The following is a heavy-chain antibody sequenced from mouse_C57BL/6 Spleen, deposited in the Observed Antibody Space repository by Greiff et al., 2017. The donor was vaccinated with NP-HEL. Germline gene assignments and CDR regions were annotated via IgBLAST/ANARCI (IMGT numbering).Heavy chain of an antibody. Sequence: EVHLVESGPGLVKPSQSLSLTCSVTGYSITSGYYWNWIRQFPGNKLEWMGYISYDGSNNYNPSLKNRIPITRDTSKNQFFLKLNSVTTEDTATYYCARGGFTTVVATGDYAMDYWGQGTSVTVSS. CDR1: GYSITSGYY. V-gene: IGHV3-6*01. D-gene: IGHD1-1*01. J-gene: IGHJ4*01. CDR2: ISYDGSN. CDR3: ARGGFTTVVATGDYAMDY.